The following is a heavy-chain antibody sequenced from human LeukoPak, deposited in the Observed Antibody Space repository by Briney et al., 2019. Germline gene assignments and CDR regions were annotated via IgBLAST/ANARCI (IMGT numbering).Heavy chain of an antibody. CDR3: AALSRDDAFDI. CDR2: ISPSGGST. Sequence: ASVKVSCKAFGYTFTSNYMHWVRQAPGQGPEWMGVISPSGGSTTYAQKFQGRVTMTRDTSISTAYMELSRLTSDDTAVYYCAALSRDDAFDIWGQGTMVTVSS. CDR1: GYTFTSNY. J-gene: IGHJ3*02. V-gene: IGHV1-46*01.